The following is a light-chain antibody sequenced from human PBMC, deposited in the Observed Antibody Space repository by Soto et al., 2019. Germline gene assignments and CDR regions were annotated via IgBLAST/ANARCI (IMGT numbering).Light chain of an antibody. CDR1: QSVSSY. Sequence: EIVLTQYPATLSLSPGERATLSCRASQSVSSYLAWYQQKPGQAPRLLIYDASNRATGIPARFSGSGSGTDFTLTISSLEPEDFAVYYCQQRSNWPPVYTFGQGTKLEIK. J-gene: IGKJ2*01. CDR3: QQRSNWPPVYT. V-gene: IGKV3-11*01. CDR2: DAS.